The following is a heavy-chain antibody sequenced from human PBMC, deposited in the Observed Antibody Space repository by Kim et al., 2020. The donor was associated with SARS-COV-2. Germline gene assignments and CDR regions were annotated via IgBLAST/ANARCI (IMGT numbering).Heavy chain of an antibody. Sequence: GALRLSCAASGFTFSSYGMHWVRQAPGKGLEWVAVISYDGSNKYYADSVKGRFTISRDNSKNTLYLQMNSLRAEDTAVYYCAKEEGSGYSSGWTYYYYGMGVWGQGTTVTVSS. CDR3: AKEEGSGYSSGWTYYYYGMGV. D-gene: IGHD6-19*01. V-gene: IGHV3-30*18. CDR1: GFTFSSYG. J-gene: IGHJ6*02. CDR2: ISYDGSNK.